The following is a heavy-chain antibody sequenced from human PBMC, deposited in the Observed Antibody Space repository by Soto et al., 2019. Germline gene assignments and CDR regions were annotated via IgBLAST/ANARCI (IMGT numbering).Heavy chain of an antibody. D-gene: IGHD2-15*01. CDR3: ARDWGYCRGGTCDYGMDD. Sequence: PGGSLRLSCAASGFSFSSYRMNWVRHAPGKGPEWLSYISSSSRTIYYADSVKGRFTISRDNAQNSLSLQMNRLREEDTAIYYCARDWGYCRGGTCDYGMDDWGQGTTVTVSS. CDR2: ISSSSRTI. V-gene: IGHV3-48*02. J-gene: IGHJ6*02. CDR1: GFSFSSYR.